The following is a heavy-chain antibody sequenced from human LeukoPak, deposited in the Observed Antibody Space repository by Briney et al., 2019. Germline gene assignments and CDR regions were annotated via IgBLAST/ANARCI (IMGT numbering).Heavy chain of an antibody. V-gene: IGHV3-7*01. J-gene: IGHJ4*02. CDR3: ARFLNPTEDRTFWSGYFSRPTESDY. CDR1: GFTFSSYW. D-gene: IGHD3-3*01. Sequence: PGGSLRLSCAASGFTFSSYWMSWVRQAPGKGLEWVANIKQDGSEKYYVDSVKGRFTISRDNAKNSLYLQMNSLRAEDTAVYYCARFLNPTEDRTFWSGYFSRPTESDYWGQGTLVTVSS. CDR2: IKQDGSEK.